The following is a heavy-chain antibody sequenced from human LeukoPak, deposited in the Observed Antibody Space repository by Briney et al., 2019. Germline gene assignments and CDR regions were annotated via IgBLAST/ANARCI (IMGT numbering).Heavy chain of an antibody. CDR2: ISSSSSYV. CDR1: GFTFSTYS. D-gene: IGHD3-10*01. CDR3: ARDHRGDYYYGMDV. Sequence: GGSLRLSCAASGFTFSTYSMNWVRQAPGKGLEWVSSISSSSSYVYYADSVKGRFTISRDNAKNSLYLQMSSLRAEDTAVYYCARDHRGDYYYGMDVWGKGTTVTVSS. J-gene: IGHJ6*04. V-gene: IGHV3-21*01.